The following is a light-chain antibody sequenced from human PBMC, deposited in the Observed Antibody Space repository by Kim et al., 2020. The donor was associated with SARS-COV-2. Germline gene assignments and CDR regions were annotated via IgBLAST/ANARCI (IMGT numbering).Light chain of an antibody. V-gene: IGLV1-40*01. CDR1: ISNIGAGYE. Sequence: QRGTISCTGSISNIGAGYEVHWYQQLPGTAPKLVIYANTNRPSGIPDRFSGSKSGTSASLAITGLLAADEADYYCQSYDSGLSGSVFGTGTKVTVL. CDR3: QSYDSGLSGSV. CDR2: ANT. J-gene: IGLJ1*01.